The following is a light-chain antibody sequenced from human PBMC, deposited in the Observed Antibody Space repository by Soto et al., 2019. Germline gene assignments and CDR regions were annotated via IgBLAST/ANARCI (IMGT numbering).Light chain of an antibody. CDR2: GVS. Sequence: ELVLTQSPATLSLSPGESATLSCRGSQTVSSSYLAWYQQKPGQAPRLLIYGVSSRATGIPDRFSGSGSGTDLNLTISRLEPEDFAVYYCQQYASSPRTFGQGTKVDIK. V-gene: IGKV3-20*01. CDR1: QTVSSSY. J-gene: IGKJ1*01. CDR3: QQYASSPRT.